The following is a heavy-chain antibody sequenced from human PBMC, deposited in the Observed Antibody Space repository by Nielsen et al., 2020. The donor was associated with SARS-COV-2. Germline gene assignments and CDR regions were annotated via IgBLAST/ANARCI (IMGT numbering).Heavy chain of an antibody. CDR2: INTNTGNP. Sequence: WVRQAPGQGLEWMGWINTNTGNPTYAQGFTGRFVFSLDTPVSTAYLQISSLKAEDTAVYYCATHYYDSSGYYTWGQGTLVTVSS. J-gene: IGHJ5*02. V-gene: IGHV7-4-1*02. D-gene: IGHD3-22*01. CDR3: ATHYYDSSGYYT.